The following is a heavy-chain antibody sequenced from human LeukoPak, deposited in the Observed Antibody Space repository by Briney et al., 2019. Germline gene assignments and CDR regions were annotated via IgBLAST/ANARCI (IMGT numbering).Heavy chain of an antibody. CDR3: ARQTGELPTEEYYFDY. CDR1: GGSFSGYY. Sequence: SETLSLTCAVYGGSFSGYYWSWIRQPPGKGLEWIGEINHSGSTNYNPSLKNRVTISVDTSKNQFSLKLSSVTAADTAVYYCARQTGELPTEEYYFDYWGQGTLVTVSS. CDR2: INHSGST. J-gene: IGHJ4*02. D-gene: IGHD7-27*01. V-gene: IGHV4-34*01.